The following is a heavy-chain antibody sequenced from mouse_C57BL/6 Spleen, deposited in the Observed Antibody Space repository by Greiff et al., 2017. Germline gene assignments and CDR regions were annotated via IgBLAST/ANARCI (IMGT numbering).Heavy chain of an antibody. Sequence: EVQGEESGGDLVKPGGSLKLSCAASGFTFSSYGMSWVRQTPDKRLEWVATISSGGSYTYYPDSVKGRFTISRDNAKNTLYLQMSSLKSEDTAMYYCARHLTNAMDYWGQGTSVTVSS. CDR3: ARHLTNAMDY. CDR1: GFTFSSYG. V-gene: IGHV5-6*01. CDR2: ISSGGSYT. D-gene: IGHD2-12*01. J-gene: IGHJ4*01.